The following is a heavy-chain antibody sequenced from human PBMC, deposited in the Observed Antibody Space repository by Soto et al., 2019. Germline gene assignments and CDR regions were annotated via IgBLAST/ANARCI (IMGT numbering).Heavy chain of an antibody. V-gene: IGHV1-2*02. CDR1: GYTFTGYY. CDR3: ARDLGVAAGTRYYYYGMDV. Sequence: ASVHVSCQASGYTFTGYYMHWVRQAPGQGFEWMGWINPNTGGTNYAQKRQGRVTMTRHTSTSTAYMELRSLRSDETAVYYCARDLGVAAGTRYYYYGMDVWAQGTTVTVSS. D-gene: IGHD6-13*01. CDR2: INPNTGGT. J-gene: IGHJ6*02.